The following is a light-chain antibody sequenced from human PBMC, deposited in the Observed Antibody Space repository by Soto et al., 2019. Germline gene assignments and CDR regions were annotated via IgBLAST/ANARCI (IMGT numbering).Light chain of an antibody. CDR3: QVWDSSSDHLYV. CDR2: YDS. J-gene: IGLJ1*01. CDR1: NIGSKS. Sequence: SYELTQPPSVSVAPGKTASITCGGNNIGSKSVHWYQQKPGQAPVLVIYYDSDRPSGIPERFSGSNSGNTATLTISRVEAGDEADYYCQVWDSSSDHLYVFGTGTKLTVL. V-gene: IGLV3-21*04.